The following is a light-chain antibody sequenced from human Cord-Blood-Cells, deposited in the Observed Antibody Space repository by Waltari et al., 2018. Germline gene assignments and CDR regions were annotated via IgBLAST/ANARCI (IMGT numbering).Light chain of an antibody. V-gene: IGKV1-39*01. Sequence: DIQMTQSPSSMSASVGDRVTITFRASQSISSYLTWHMQKPGKAPNLLIDAASSLQSGVPSRLSGSGSGTDFTLTISSLQPEDFATYYGQQSYSTPWTFGQGTKVEIK. CDR2: AAS. J-gene: IGKJ1*01. CDR3: QQSYSTPWT. CDR1: QSISSY.